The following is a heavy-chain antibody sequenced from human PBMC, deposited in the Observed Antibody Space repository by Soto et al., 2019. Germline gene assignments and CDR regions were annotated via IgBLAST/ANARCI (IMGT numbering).Heavy chain of an antibody. V-gene: IGHV4-59*01. CDR1: GGSISGFY. CDR2: IYYSGSA. J-gene: IGHJ4*02. CDR3: ARWTYCGGDCYWLDF. Sequence: SETLSLTCTISGGSISGFYWGWIRQPPGKGLEWIGNIYYSGSANYDPSLRSRVTISLNTSKNQFSLNLNSVTAADTAIYYSARWTYCGGDCYWLDFWGQGTLVTVSS. D-gene: IGHD2-21*02.